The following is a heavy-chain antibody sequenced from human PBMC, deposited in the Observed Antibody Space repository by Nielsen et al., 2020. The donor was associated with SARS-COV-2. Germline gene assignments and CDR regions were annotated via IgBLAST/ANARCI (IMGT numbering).Heavy chain of an antibody. CDR2: IYPGDSDT. V-gene: IGHV5-51*01. CDR1: GYSFTSYW. CDR3: ARGVVYTYYGMDV. D-gene: IGHD2-8*02. Sequence: GGSLRLSCKGSGYSFTSYWIGWVRQMPGKGLEWMGIIYPGDSDTRYSPSFQGQVTISADKSISTAYLQWSSLKASDTAMYYCARGVVYTYYGMDVWGQGTTVTVSS. J-gene: IGHJ6*02.